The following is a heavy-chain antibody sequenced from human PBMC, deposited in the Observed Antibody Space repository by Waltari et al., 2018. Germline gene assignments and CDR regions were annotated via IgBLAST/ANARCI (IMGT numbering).Heavy chain of an antibody. J-gene: IGHJ4*02. D-gene: IGHD2-21*01. CDR1: CGTFCIYP. Sequence: QVQLVHSRAVLQTPGSSVRVSCKASCGTFCIYPLSWGRQAPGEGLEWMGRRILNIGTGNYEKTFQRRGTITAEKTTSTAYMGRSSSGTEETAAEYCAGAQSGGDYDDWGQGTLVTVSS. CDR3: AGAQSGGDYDD. V-gene: IGHV1-69*08. CDR2: RILNIGTG.